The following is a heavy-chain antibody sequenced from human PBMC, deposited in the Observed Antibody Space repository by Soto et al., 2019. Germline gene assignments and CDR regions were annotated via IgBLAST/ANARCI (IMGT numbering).Heavy chain of an antibody. Sequence: EPLAPTSRVPGASTVATYWIGIRKSPGKGLEWLGYVYYTGSTNYSPSLKSRVSISLDTSKNQFSLKLSSVTAADTAVYFCARSVAGPGADFDYWGQGTLVTVSS. CDR3: ARSVAGPGADFDY. CDR1: GASTVATY. D-gene: IGHD2-8*02. V-gene: IGHV4-59*01. J-gene: IGHJ4*02. CDR2: VYYTGST.